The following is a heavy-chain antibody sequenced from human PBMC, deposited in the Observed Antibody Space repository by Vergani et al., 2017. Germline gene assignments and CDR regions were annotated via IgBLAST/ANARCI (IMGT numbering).Heavy chain of an antibody. CDR2: MNPNSGNT. CDR3: AKDQIRVHDYSNYRNYYYMDV. CDR1: GYTFTSYD. D-gene: IGHD4-11*01. Sequence: QVQLVQSGAEVKKPGASVKVSCKASGYTFTSYDINWVRQATGQGLEWMGWMNPNSGNTGYAQKFQGRVTMTRNTSISTAYMELSSLRSEDTAVYYCAKDQIRVHDYSNYRNYYYMDVWGKGTTVTVSS. V-gene: IGHV1-8*01. J-gene: IGHJ6*03.